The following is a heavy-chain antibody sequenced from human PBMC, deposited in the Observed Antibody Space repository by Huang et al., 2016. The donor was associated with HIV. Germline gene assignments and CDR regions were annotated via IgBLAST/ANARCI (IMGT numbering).Heavy chain of an antibody. CDR2: VRSQAHGWTT. V-gene: IGHV3-49*05. CDR3: CRDGHDIAVAGWALGVFDY. Sequence: EVQLVESGGDLVKPGRSLRLSCTASGFAFRDFAISWFRQAPVKLVECVGLVRSQAHGWTTEFSESLRGRLTISKEDSNSLAYLQMNSLKTGDTAVYHCCRDGHDIAVAGWALGVFDYWGPGTLVTVSS. D-gene: IGHD6-19*01. CDR1: GFAFRDFA. J-gene: IGHJ4*02.